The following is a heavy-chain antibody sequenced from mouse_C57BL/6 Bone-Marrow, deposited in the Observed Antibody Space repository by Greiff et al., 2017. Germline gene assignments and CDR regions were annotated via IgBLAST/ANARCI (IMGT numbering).Heavy chain of an antibody. V-gene: IGHV1-54*01. CDR3: ARELGWFAY. CDR1: GYAFTNYL. J-gene: IGHJ3*01. Sequence: QVQLQQSGAELVRPGTSVKVSCKASGYAFTNYLIEWVKQRPGQGLEWIGVINPGSGGTNYNEKFKGKATLTADKSSSTAYMQLSSLTSEDSAVYVCARELGWFAYWGQGTLVTVSA. D-gene: IGHD4-1*01. CDR2: INPGSGGT.